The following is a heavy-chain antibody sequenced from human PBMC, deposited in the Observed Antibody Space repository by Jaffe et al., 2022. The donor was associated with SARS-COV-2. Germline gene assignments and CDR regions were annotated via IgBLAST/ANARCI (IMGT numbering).Heavy chain of an antibody. CDR3: ARDVEGCGGGSCTSADAFDT. CDR2: MNPSGGSA. V-gene: IGHV1-46*01. J-gene: IGHJ3*02. CDR1: GYTFTNYY. D-gene: IGHD2-15*01. Sequence: QVQLVQSGAEVKKPGASVKVSCKASGYTFTNYYLHWARQAPGQGLEWMGIMNPSGGSASYAEKFQGRFTMTRDTSITTAYMELTSLRSEDTAVYYCARDVEGCGGGSCTSADAFDTWGQGTLVTVSS.